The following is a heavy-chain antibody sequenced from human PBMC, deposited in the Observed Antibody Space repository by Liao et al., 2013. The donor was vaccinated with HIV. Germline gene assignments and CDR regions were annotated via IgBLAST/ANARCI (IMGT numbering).Heavy chain of an antibody. Sequence: QVQLHESGPGLVKPSQTLSLTCTVSGVSISSGSYYWNWIRQPAGKGLEWIGRIYSSGTSNYNPSLKSRVTISVDTSKKQLSLKLSSVTAADTAVYYCARSTVDYSYFDLWGRGTLVTVSS. J-gene: IGHJ2*01. CDR2: IYSSGTS. CDR3: ARSTVDYSYFDL. CDR1: GVSISSGSYY. D-gene: IGHD4-11*01. V-gene: IGHV4-61*02.